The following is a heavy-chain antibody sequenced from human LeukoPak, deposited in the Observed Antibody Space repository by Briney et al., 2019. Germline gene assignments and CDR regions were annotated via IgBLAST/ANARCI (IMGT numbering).Heavy chain of an antibody. CDR3: ARGYSYGYRNYFDY. Sequence: SQTLSLTCTVSGGSISSGSYYWSWIRQPAGKGLEWIGRIYTSGSTNYNPSLKSRVTISVDTSKNQFSLKLSSVTAADTAVYYCARGYSYGYRNYFDYWGQGTLVTVSS. J-gene: IGHJ4*02. V-gene: IGHV4-61*02. D-gene: IGHD5-18*01. CDR2: IYTSGST. CDR1: GGSISSGSYY.